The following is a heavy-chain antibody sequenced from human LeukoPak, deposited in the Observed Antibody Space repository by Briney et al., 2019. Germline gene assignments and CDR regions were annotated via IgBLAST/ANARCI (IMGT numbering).Heavy chain of an antibody. CDR1: GFTFSGSH. J-gene: IGHJ4*02. CDR3: SRQVDSVHDY. Sequence: GGSLRLSCAASGFTFSGSHMHWVRQASGKGLEWVGHIRSKANNYATAYGASVTGRFTISRDDSKNMTYLQMDSLKTEDTAIYYCSRQVDSVHDYWGRGILVTVSS. V-gene: IGHV3-73*01. CDR2: IRSKANNYAT. D-gene: IGHD5-12*01.